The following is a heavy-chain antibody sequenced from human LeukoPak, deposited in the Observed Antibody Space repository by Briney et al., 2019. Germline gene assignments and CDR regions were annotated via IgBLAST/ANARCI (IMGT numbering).Heavy chain of an antibody. J-gene: IGHJ2*01. D-gene: IGHD6-13*01. Sequence: GGSLRLSCAASGFTFSNAWMSWVRQAPGKGLEWVGRIKSKTDGGTTDYAAPVKGRFTISRDDSKNTLYLQMNSLKTEDTAVYYCTTASWGMAAADMGYHWYFDLWGRGTLVTVSS. CDR2: IKSKTDGGTT. CDR1: GFTFSNAW. CDR3: TTASWGMAAADMGYHWYFDL. V-gene: IGHV3-15*01.